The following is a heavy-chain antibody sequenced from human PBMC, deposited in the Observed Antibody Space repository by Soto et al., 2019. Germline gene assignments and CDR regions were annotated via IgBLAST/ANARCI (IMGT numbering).Heavy chain of an antibody. D-gene: IGHD4-17*01. CDR3: ARWHGDYDYAFDI. V-gene: IGHV3-33*01. CDR1: GIIFNGFG. Sequence: GGSLRLSCAASGIIFNGFGMHWVRQAPGKGLEWVAVIRFDGSNIYYADSVKGRFTISRDIAKNTLYLQMNSLRSDDTAVYYCARWHGDYDYAFDIWGQGTMVTVSS. CDR2: IRFDGSNI. J-gene: IGHJ3*02.